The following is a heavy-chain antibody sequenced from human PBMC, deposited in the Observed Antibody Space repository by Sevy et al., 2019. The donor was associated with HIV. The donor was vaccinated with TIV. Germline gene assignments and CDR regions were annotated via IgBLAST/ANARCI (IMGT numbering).Heavy chain of an antibody. D-gene: IGHD4-4*01. CDR3: ARGWDTVTTTGVRHYYYGMAV. V-gene: IGHV3-33*01. CDR2: IWYDGSNK. J-gene: IGHJ6*02. CDR1: GFTFSSYG. Sequence: GGSLRLSCAASGFTFSSYGMHWVRQAPGKGLEWVAVIWYDGSNKYYADSVKGRFTISRDNSKNTLYLQMNSLRAEDTSVYYCARGWDTVTTTGVRHYYYGMAVWGQGTTVTLSS.